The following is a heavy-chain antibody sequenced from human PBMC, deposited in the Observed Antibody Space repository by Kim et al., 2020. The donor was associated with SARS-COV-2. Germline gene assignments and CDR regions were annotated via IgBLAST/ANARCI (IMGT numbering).Heavy chain of an antibody. D-gene: IGHD3-10*01. J-gene: IGHJ5*02. V-gene: IGHV4-59*13. CDR2: FYHSGNI. CDR1: GGSMNSYY. Sequence: SETLSLTCSVSGGSMNSYYWTWIRQSPGKGLEWIGYFYHSGNIKYNPSLKGRVTMSVDTFKNQFSLKLTSVTAADTAIYYCARSATVEVYGWLDPWGQGTLVTVSS. CDR3: ARSATVEVYGWLDP.